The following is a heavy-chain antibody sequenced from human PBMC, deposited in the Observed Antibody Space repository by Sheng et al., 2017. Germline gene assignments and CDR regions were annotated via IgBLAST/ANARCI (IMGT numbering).Heavy chain of an antibody. Sequence: QVQMVQSGAEVRKPGASVKVSCRTSGYTFSDYDINWLRQAPGQGLEWMGWMNPKSGNAASAQKFRGRVTISTNTSLSIVYMELSSLRYEDTAVYYCARGHRVPAAGWLDPVGPG. D-gene: IGHD2-2*01. CDR1: GYTFSDYD. J-gene: IGHJ5*02. V-gene: IGHV1-8*03. CDR3: ARGHRVPAAGWLDP. CDR2: MNPKSGNA.